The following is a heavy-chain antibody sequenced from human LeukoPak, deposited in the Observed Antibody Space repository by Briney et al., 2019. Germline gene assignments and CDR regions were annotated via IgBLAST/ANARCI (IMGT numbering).Heavy chain of an antibody. D-gene: IGHD2-15*01. CDR1: GGSISSYY. V-gene: IGHV4-4*07. Sequence: NPSETLSLTCTVSGGSISSYYWSWIRQPAGKGLQWIGRIYTSGSTNYNPSLKSRVTMSVDTSKNQFSLRLYSVTAADTAVYYCARGGYCSGGNCYSDAFDIWGQGTMVTVSS. CDR2: IYTSGST. CDR3: ARGGYCSGGNCYSDAFDI. J-gene: IGHJ3*02.